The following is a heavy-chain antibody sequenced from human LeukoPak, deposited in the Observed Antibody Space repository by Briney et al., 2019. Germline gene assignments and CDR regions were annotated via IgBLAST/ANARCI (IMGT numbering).Heavy chain of an antibody. V-gene: IGHV5-51*01. Sequence: GESLKISCKGSGYSFTSYWIVWVRQTAGKGLEWMGIIYPSDTDIRYSPSFEGQVTISADRSINTAYLQWGSLKASDTAVYYCARAGGNSYRLFDYWGQGTLVTVSS. J-gene: IGHJ4*02. CDR3: ARAGGNSYRLFDY. D-gene: IGHD1-26*01. CDR2: IYPSDTDI. CDR1: GYSFTSYW.